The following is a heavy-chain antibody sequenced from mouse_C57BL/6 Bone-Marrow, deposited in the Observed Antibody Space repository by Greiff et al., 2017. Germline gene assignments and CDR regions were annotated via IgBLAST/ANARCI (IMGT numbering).Heavy chain of an antibody. D-gene: IGHD1-1*01. V-gene: IGHV1-39*01. CDR2: INPNYGTT. J-gene: IGHJ3*01. CDR3: ARSHYYYGSAWFAY. CDR1: GYSFTDYN. Sequence: LQESGPELVKPGASVKISCKASGYSFTDYNMNWVKQSNGKSLEWIGVINPNYGTTSYNQKFKGKATLTVDQSSSTAYMQLNSLTSEDSAVYYCARSHYYYGSAWFAYWGQGTLVTVSA.